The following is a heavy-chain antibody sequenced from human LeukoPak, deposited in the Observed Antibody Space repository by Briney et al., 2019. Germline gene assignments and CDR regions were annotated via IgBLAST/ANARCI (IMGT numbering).Heavy chain of an antibody. CDR3: ATDYYHSSGQSPDAFDI. D-gene: IGHD3-22*01. V-gene: IGHV3-48*03. CDR1: GFTFNTYE. J-gene: IGHJ3*02. CDR2: ISGSYSTI. Sequence: GGSLRLSCAASGFTFNTYEMNWVRQAPGKGLEWVSYISGSYSTIYYADSVKGRFTISRDNAKRTLHLQMNSLRAEDTAIYYCATDYYHSSGQSPDAFDIWGQGTMVTVSS.